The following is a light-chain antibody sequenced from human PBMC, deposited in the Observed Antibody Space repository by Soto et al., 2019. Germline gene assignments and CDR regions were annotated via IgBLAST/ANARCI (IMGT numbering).Light chain of an antibody. CDR1: QGISSY. Sequence: IQLTQSPSSLSASVGDRVTITCRASQGISSYLAWYQQRPGKAPKLLVYAASTLQRGVSSRFSGSGSGTDFTLTISSLQPEDFATYYCQQLNGYPLTFGPGTNVDIK. J-gene: IGKJ3*01. CDR2: AAS. CDR3: QQLNGYPLT. V-gene: IGKV1-9*01.